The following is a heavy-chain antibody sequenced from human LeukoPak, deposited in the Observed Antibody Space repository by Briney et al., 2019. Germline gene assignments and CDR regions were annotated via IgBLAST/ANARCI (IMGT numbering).Heavy chain of an antibody. CDR2: IYYSGST. CDR3: ARGGGITIFGVVDFDY. J-gene: IGHJ4*02. V-gene: IGHV4-59*01. D-gene: IGHD3-3*01. Sequence: SETLSLTCTVSGGSISSYYWSWLRQPPGKGLEWIGYIYYSGSTNYNPSLKSRVTISVDTSKNQFSLKLSSVTAADTAVYYCARGGGITIFGVVDFDYWGQGTLVTVSS. CDR1: GGSISSYY.